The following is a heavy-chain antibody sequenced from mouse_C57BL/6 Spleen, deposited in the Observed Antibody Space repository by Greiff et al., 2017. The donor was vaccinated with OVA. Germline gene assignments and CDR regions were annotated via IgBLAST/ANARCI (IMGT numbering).Heavy chain of an antibody. V-gene: IGHV1-59*01. Sequence: QVQLQQPGAELVRPGTSVKLSCKASGYTFTSYWMHWVKQRPGQGLEWIGVIDPSDSYTNYNQKFKGKATLTVDTSSSTAYMQLSSLTSEDSAVYYCARAGGLRPKRHWGQGTTLTVSS. J-gene: IGHJ2*01. CDR2: IDPSDSYT. D-gene: IGHD2-2*01. CDR3: ARAGGLRPKRH. CDR1: GYTFTSYW.